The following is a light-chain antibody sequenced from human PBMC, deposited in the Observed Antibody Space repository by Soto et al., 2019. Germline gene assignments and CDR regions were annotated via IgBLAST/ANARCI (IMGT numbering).Light chain of an antibody. CDR1: NRDVGSYNL. J-gene: IGLJ2*01. CDR3: AAWDDSLSGVV. CDR2: EVR. V-gene: IGLV2-14*01. Sequence: QSVLTQPASVSGSPGQSITISCIGTNRDVGSYNLVSWYQQRPGEAPKLIISEVRNQPSGISYRFTGSKSGNTASLTISGLQAEDEADYYCAAWDDSLSGVVFGGGPTLTVL.